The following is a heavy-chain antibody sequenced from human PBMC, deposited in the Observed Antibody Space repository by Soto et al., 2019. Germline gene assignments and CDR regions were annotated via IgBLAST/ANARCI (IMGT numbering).Heavy chain of an antibody. D-gene: IGHD3-22*01. J-gene: IGHJ4*02. CDR1: GGAISSYY. Sequence: PSETLSPTCTVSGGAISSYYWSWIRQPAGKGLEWSGRIYTSGSTNYNPSLRSRVTMSLDTSKNQLSLKLSCVTAADTAVYYCARDFDNSGYYYDGEGYFDYWGQGTLVTVSS. V-gene: IGHV4-4*07. CDR3: ARDFDNSGYYYDGEGYFDY. CDR2: IYTSGST.